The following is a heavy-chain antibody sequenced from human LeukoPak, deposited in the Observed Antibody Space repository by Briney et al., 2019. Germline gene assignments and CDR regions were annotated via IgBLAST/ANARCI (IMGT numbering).Heavy chain of an antibody. CDR1: GFAFSSHG. CDR2: IRFNGSTK. D-gene: IGHD2-15*01. J-gene: IGHJ4*02. Sequence: GGSLRLSCAASGFAFSSHGMHWVRQAPGKGLEWVTFIRFNGSTKYYIDSVKGRFTISRDNSKNTLYLQMNSLRAEDTAVYYCAKGIYSPENWGQGTLVTVSS. V-gene: IGHV3-30*02. CDR3: AKGIYSPEN.